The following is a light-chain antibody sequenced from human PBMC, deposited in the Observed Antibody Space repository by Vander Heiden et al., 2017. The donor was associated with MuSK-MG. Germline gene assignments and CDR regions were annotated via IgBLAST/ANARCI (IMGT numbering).Light chain of an antibody. J-gene: IGKJ1*01. V-gene: IGKV1-NL1*01. CDR3: QQYFVTPPWT. CDR1: QGISNS. Sequence: DIQMTPSPSSLSASVGDSVTITCRASQGISNSLAWYQQKPGKAPKLLLYGASRLESGVPSRVSGSGSGTDYTLTISGLQPEDFATYYCQQYFVTPPWTFGQGTKVEIK. CDR2: GAS.